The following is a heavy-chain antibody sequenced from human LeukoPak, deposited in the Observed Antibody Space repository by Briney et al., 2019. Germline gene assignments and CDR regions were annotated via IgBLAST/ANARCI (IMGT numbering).Heavy chain of an antibody. CDR3: AKDRRRGYSYGYSRGFDDY. Sequence: SETLSLTCTVSGGSISSYYWSWIRQPAGQGLEWIGRIYTSGSTNYNPSLKSRVTMSVDTSKNQFSLKLSSMTAADTAVYSCAKDRRRGYSYGYSRGFDDYWGQGTLVTVSS. CDR2: IYTSGST. J-gene: IGHJ4*02. V-gene: IGHV4-4*07. D-gene: IGHD5-18*01. CDR1: GGSISSYY.